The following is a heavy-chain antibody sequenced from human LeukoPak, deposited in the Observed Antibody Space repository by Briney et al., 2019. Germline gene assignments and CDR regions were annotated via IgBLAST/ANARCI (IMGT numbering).Heavy chain of an antibody. Sequence: PGGSLRLSCAASGFIVSSNYMSWVRQAPGKGLEWVSVISSGGNTYYADSVKGRFTISRDNSKNTVFLQMNSLRAEDTAVYYCAREVRGYYFDYRGQGTLVTVSS. CDR2: ISSGGNT. CDR3: AREVRGYYFDY. CDR1: GFIVSSNY. J-gene: IGHJ4*02. D-gene: IGHD3-22*01. V-gene: IGHV3-53*01.